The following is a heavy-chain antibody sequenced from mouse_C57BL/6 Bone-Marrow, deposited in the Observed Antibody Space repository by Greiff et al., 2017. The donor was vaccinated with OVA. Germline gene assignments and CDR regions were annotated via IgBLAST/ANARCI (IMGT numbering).Heavy chain of an antibody. CDR2: IDPEDGDT. Sequence: EVQLQQSGAELVRPGASVKLSCTASGFNIKDYYMHWVKQRPEQGLEWIGRIDPEDGDTEYAPKFQGKATMTADTSSNKAYLQLSSLTSEDTAVYYCTDLGYYYFDYWGQGTTLTVSS. D-gene: IGHD2-2*01. J-gene: IGHJ2*01. CDR3: TDLGYYYFDY. V-gene: IGHV14-1*01. CDR1: GFNIKDYY.